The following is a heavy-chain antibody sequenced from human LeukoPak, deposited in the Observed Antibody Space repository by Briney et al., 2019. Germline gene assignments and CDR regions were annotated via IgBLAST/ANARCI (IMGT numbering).Heavy chain of an antibody. J-gene: IGHJ4*02. D-gene: IGHD3-9*01. CDR1: GYTFTSYG. V-gene: IGHV1-18*01. CDR3: AREGYDILTGYSEFDY. Sequence: ASVKVSCKASGYTFTSYGIGWVRQAPGQGLEWMGWISAYNGNTNYAQKLQGRVTMTTDTSTSTAYMELRSLRSDDTAVYYCAREGYDILTGYSEFDYWGQGTLVTVSS. CDR2: ISAYNGNT.